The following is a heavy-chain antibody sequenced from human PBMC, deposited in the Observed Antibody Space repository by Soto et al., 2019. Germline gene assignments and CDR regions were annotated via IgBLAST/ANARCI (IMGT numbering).Heavy chain of an antibody. J-gene: IGHJ6*02. CDR3: ASSRGSGSYYNFPYYYYYGMDV. CDR1: GFTFNYYW. D-gene: IGHD3-10*01. CDR2: IQNDGSRT. Sequence: GGSLRLSCAASGFTFNYYWMHWVRQAPGQGLVWVAHIQNDGSRTTYADSVKGRFTISRDNAKNTMYLQMNSLRAEDTAVYYCASSRGSGSYYNFPYYYYYGMDVWGQGTTVTVSS. V-gene: IGHV3-74*01.